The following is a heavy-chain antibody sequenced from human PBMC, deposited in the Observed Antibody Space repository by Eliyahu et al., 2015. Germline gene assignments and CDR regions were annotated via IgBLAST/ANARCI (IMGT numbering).Heavy chain of an antibody. J-gene: IGHJ4*02. V-gene: IGHV3-74*01. CDR1: GFXFSSYW. D-gene: IGHD5-18*01. CDR2: IKTDGSST. CDR3: ARRWTQLWPFDH. Sequence: EVQLVESGGGLVQPGGSLRLSCAASGFXFSSYWMHWVRQAPGKGLVWVSSIKTDGSSTSYADSVKGRFTISRDNAKNTLYLQMNSLRAEDTAVYYCARRWTQLWPFDHWGQGTLVTVSS.